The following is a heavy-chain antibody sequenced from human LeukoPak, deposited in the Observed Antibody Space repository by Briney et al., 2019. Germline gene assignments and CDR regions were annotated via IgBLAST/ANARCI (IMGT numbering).Heavy chain of an antibody. D-gene: IGHD4-17*01. CDR3: ARLLYDGDYL. Sequence: PSETLSLTCTVSGGSISSSSYYWCWIRQRPGKGLEWIGSIYYSGSTYYNPSLKSRVTISVDTSKNQFSLKLSSVTAADTAVYYCARLLYDGDYLWGQGTLVTVSS. CDR2: IYYSGST. CDR1: GGSISSSSYY. V-gene: IGHV4-39*01. J-gene: IGHJ5*02.